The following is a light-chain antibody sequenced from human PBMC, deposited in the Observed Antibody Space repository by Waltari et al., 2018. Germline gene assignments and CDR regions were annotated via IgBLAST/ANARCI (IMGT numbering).Light chain of an antibody. CDR3: QQYYTSPYT. J-gene: IGKJ2*01. CDR2: WAF. V-gene: IGKV4-1*01. CDR1: QSVLYSPQNKNY. Sequence: DIVMTQSPDPLAVSLGERATINCKSSQSVLYSPQNKNYLAWYQQKPGQPPKLLIYWAFTRESGVPDRFSGSGSGTDFTLTIDSLQAEDVAVYYCQQYYTSPYTFGQGTKLEIK.